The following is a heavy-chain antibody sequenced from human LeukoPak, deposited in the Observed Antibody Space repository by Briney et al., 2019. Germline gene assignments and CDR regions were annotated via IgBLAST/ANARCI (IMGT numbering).Heavy chain of an antibody. Sequence: PSETLSLTCTVSGGSISSYYWSWIRQPPGKGLEWIGYIYYSGSTNYNPSLKSRVTISVDTSKNQFSLKLSSVTAADTAVYYCARLDYVPYYFDYWGQGTLVTVSS. D-gene: IGHD4-17*01. V-gene: IGHV4-59*01. J-gene: IGHJ4*02. CDR3: ARLDYVPYYFDY. CDR2: IYYSGST. CDR1: GGSISSYY.